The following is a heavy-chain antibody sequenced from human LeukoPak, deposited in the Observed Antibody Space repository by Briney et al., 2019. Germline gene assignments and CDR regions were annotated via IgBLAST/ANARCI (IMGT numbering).Heavy chain of an antibody. Sequence: ASVKVSCKASGYTFTSYYMHWVRQAPGQGLEWMGIINPSGGSTSYAQKFQGRVTMTRDMSTSTVYMELSSLRSEDTAVYYCARHHTLYESFDYWGQGTLVTVSS. V-gene: IGHV1-46*01. CDR3: ARHHTLYESFDY. CDR1: GYTFTSYY. J-gene: IGHJ4*02. D-gene: IGHD3-3*01. CDR2: INPSGGST.